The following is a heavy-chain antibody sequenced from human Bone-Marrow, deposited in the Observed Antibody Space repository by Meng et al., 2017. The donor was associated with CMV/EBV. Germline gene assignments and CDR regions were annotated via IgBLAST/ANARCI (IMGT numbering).Heavy chain of an antibody. J-gene: IGHJ4*02. D-gene: IGHD6-13*01. CDR1: GYTFTGYY. Sequence: ASVKVPCKASGYTFTGYYMHWVRQAPGQGLEWMGWINPNSGGTNYAQKFQGRVTMTRDTSISTAYMELSRLRSDDTAVYYCARGHSSSWPGCYWGQGTLVTVSS. V-gene: IGHV1-2*02. CDR3: ARGHSSSWPGCY. CDR2: INPNSGGT.